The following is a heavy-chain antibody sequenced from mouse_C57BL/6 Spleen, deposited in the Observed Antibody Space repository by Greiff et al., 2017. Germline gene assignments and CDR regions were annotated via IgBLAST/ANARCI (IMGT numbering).Heavy chain of an antibody. J-gene: IGHJ4*01. CDR1: GYTFTSYW. D-gene: IGHD2-10*01. CDR3: ARSRLLWAMDY. CDR2: IDPSDSYT. Sequence: VQLQQPGAELVKPGASVKLSCKASGYTFTSYWMQWVKQRPGQGLEWIGEIDPSDSYTNYNQKFKGKATLTVDTSSSTAYMQLSSLTSEDSAVYFCARSRLLWAMDYWGQGTSVTVSS. V-gene: IGHV1-50*01.